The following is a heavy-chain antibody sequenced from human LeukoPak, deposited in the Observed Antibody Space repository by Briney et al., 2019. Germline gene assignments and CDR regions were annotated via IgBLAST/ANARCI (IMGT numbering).Heavy chain of an antibody. CDR3: ARGRGSSWYYFDS. CDR2: IYHSGST. V-gene: IGHV4-4*02. D-gene: IGHD6-13*01. J-gene: IGHJ4*02. Sequence: EASETLSLTCAVSGGSISSSNWWSWVRQPPGKGLEWIGEIYHSGSTNYNPSLKGRVTMTVDTSKNQFSLNLSSVTAADTAVYYCARGRGSSWYYFDSWGQGTLVTVSS. CDR1: GGSISSSNW.